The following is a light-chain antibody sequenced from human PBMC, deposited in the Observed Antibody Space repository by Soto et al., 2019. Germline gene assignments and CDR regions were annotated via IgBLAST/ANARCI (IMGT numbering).Light chain of an antibody. Sequence: DVVMTQSPLSLPVTLGQPASISCRSSQSLVYSDGNTYLSWFHQRPGQSPRHLIYKVSNRDSGVPDRFSGSGSGTDFTLRISRVEAEDVGVYYCMQGTHWPPITFDQGTRLEIE. J-gene: IGKJ5*01. V-gene: IGKV2-30*01. CDR2: KVS. CDR3: MQGTHWPPIT. CDR1: QSLVYSDGNTY.